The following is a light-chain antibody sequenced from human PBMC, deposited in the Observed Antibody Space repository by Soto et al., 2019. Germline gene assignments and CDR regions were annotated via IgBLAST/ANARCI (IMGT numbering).Light chain of an antibody. J-gene: IGLJ2*01. CDR1: SSDIGGYNY. CDR3: SSYTSSSNVL. CDR2: DVS. Sequence: QSALTQPASVSGSPGQSITISCSGTSSDIGGYNYVSWYQQHPDKAPKPMIYDVSNRPSGVSNRFSGSKSGNTASLTISGLQAEDEADYYCSSYTSSSNVLFGGGTKLTVL. V-gene: IGLV2-14*01.